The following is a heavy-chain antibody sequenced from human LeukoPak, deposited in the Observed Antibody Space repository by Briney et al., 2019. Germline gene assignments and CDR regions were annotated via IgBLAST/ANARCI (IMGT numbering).Heavy chain of an antibody. CDR2: IWYDGSNK. D-gene: IGHD6-19*01. Sequence: PGGSLRLSCAASGFTFSSYGMHWVRQAPGKGLEWVAVIWYDGSNKYYADSVQGRFTISRDNSKNTLYLQMNSLRAEDTAIYYCAKDLYGSGWTFEYWGQGTLVTVSS. CDR3: AKDLYGSGWTFEY. CDR1: GFTFSSYG. V-gene: IGHV3-33*06. J-gene: IGHJ4*02.